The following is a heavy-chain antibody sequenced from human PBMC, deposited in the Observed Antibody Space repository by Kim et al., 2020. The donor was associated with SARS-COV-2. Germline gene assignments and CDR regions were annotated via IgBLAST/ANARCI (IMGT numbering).Heavy chain of an antibody. V-gene: IGHV4-34*01. J-gene: IGHJ4*02. D-gene: IGHD3-10*01. CDR2: INHSAST. CDR3: ARGRRRFGELTGYFDY. CDR1: GGSFSGYY. Sequence: SETLSLTCAVYGGSFSGYYWSWIRQPPGKGLEWIGEINHSASTNYNPSLKSRVTISVDTSKNQFSLKLSSVTAADTAVYYCARGRRRFGELTGYFDYWGQGTLVTVSS.